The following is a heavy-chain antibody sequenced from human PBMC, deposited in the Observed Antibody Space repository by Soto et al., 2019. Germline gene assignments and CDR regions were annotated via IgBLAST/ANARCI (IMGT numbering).Heavy chain of an antibody. CDR3: ASDDSGGKYLGLSEN. D-gene: IGHD2-15*01. Sequence: TLSLTCAVSGGSISSGGYSWSWIRQPPGKGLEWIGYIYHSGSTNYNPSLRSRVTMSVDTSKNQFSLKLSSVTAADTAVYYCASDDSGGKYLGLSENWGQGTLVTVSS. CDR1: GGSISSGGYS. J-gene: IGHJ4*02. CDR2: IYHSGST. V-gene: IGHV4-30-2*01.